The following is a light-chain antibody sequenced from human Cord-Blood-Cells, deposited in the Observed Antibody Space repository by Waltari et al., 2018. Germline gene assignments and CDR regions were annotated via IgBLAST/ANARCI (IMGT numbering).Light chain of an antibody. Sequence: QSALTQPASVSGSPGQSITISCTGTSSDVGGYNYVSWYQQHPGKAPKLMIFDVSKRPSGVSIRFSGSKSGNTASLTISGLHAEDEADYYCSSYTSSSTWVFGGGTKLTVL. CDR2: DVS. CDR1: SSDVGGYNY. CDR3: SSYTSSSTWV. J-gene: IGLJ3*02. V-gene: IGLV2-14*01.